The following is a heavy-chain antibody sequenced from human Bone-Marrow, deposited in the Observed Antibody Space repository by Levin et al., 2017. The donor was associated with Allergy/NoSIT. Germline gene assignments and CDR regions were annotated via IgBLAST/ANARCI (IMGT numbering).Heavy chain of an antibody. CDR2: ISYDGSNK. V-gene: IGHV3-30*18. D-gene: IGHD6-13*01. CDR3: AKISSSPNYYYYMDV. J-gene: IGHJ6*03. Sequence: AGGSLRLSCAASGFTFSSYGMHWVRQAPGKGLEWVAVISYDGSNKYYADSVKGRFTISRDNSKNTLYLQMNSLRAEDTAVYYCAKISSSPNYYYYMDVWGKGTTVTVSS. CDR1: GFTFSSYG.